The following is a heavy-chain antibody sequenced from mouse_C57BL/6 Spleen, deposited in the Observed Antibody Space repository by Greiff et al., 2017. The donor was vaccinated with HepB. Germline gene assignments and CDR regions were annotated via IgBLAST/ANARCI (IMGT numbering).Heavy chain of an antibody. D-gene: IGHD1-1*01. CDR2: IYPGDGDT. V-gene: IGHV1-82*01. Sequence: VQLKESGPELVKPGASVKISCKASGYAFSSSWMNWVKQRPGKGLEWIGRIYPGDGDTNYNGKFKGKATLTADKSSSTAYMQLSSLTSEDSAVYFCARRGSSTPFAYWGQGTLVTVSA. CDR1: GYAFSSSW. J-gene: IGHJ3*01. CDR3: ARRGSSTPFAY.